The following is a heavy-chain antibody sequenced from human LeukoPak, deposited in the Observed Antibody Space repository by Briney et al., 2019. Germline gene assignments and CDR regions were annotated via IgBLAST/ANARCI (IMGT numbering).Heavy chain of an antibody. V-gene: IGHV3-73*01. D-gene: IGHD4-17*01. CDR2: IRSKANSYAT. J-gene: IGHJ4*02. CDR3: TYPTGGEGY. CDR1: GFTFSGSA. Sequence: GGSLRLSCAASGFTFSGSAMHGVRQASGKGLEWVGRIRSKANSYATAYAASVKGRFTISRDDSKNTAYLQMNSLKTEDTAVYYCTYPTGGEGYWGQGTLVTVSS.